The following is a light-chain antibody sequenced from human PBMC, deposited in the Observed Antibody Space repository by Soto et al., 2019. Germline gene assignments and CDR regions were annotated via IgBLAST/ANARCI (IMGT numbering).Light chain of an antibody. CDR1: QSVSSN. CDR2: GAS. Sequence: EIVMTQSPATLSVSPGERATLSCRASQSVSSNLAWYQQKPGQAPRLLIYGASTRATGIPARFSGSGSGTEFTITLSSLQSEDFAVYYCQQYNNWPPIFTFGPGTKVDIK. CDR3: QQYNNWPPIFT. V-gene: IGKV3-15*01. J-gene: IGKJ3*01.